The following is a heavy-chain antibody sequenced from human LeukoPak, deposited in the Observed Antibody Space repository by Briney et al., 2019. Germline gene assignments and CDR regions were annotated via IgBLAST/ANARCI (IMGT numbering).Heavy chain of an antibody. Sequence: PGGSLRLSCAASGFTFSSYGMHWVRQAPGKGLEWVAVISYDGSNKYYADFVKGRFTISRDNSKNTLYLQMNSLRAEDTAVYYCAKDFFIMIVVGLLDYWGQGTLVTVSS. CDR3: AKDFFIMIVVGLLDY. CDR1: GFTFSSYG. CDR2: ISYDGSNK. D-gene: IGHD3-22*01. J-gene: IGHJ4*02. V-gene: IGHV3-30*18.